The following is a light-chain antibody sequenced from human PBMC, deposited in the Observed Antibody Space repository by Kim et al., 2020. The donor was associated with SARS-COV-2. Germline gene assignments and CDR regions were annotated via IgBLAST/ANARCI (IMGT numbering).Light chain of an antibody. V-gene: IGKV3-11*01. CDR2: ETS. CDR3: QQRNYWPVT. J-gene: IGKJ5*01. CDR1: QSIGYY. Sequence: LSPGERATLSCRASQSIGYYLAWYQQKPGQAPRLLIYETSNRATGIPARFSGSGSGTDFTLTISSLEPEDFALYDCQQRNYWPVTFGQGTRLEIK.